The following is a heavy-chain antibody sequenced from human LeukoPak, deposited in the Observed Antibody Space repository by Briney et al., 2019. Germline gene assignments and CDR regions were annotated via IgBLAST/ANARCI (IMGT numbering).Heavy chain of an antibody. CDR1: GFTFSSYA. J-gene: IGHJ4*02. CDR2: ISYDGSNK. V-gene: IGHV3-30-3*01. D-gene: IGHD6-19*01. Sequence: KSGGSLRLSCAASGFTFSSYAMHWVRQAPGKGLEWVAVISYDGSNKYYADSVKGRFTISRDNSKNTLYLQMNSLRAEDTAVYYCARAFLDSSGWLFDYWGQGTLVTVSS. CDR3: ARAFLDSSGWLFDY.